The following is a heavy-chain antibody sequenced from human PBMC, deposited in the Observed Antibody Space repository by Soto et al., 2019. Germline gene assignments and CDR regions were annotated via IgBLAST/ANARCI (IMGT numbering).Heavy chain of an antibody. J-gene: IGHJ4*02. Sequence: ASVKVSCKASGGTFSSYTISWVRQAPGQGLEWMGGIIPIFGIANYAQKFQGRVTITADESTSTAYMELSSLRSEDTAVYYCARADRYSSGLIPNPAFDYWGQGTLVTVSS. CDR2: IIPIFGIA. V-gene: IGHV1-69*13. D-gene: IGHD6-19*01. CDR1: GGTFSSYT. CDR3: ARADRYSSGLIPNPAFDY.